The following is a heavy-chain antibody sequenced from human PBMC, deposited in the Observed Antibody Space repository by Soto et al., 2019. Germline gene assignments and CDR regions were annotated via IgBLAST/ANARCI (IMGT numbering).Heavy chain of an antibody. J-gene: IGHJ4*02. V-gene: IGHV3-48*01. CDR2: IGIGSSTK. D-gene: IGHD2-8*02. CDR3: TGEVASGY. Sequence: SGFTFSSYGMNWVRQAPGKGLEWVSYIGIGSSTKYYADSVKGRFTISRDNSRNTLFLEMNSLRGDDMAVYYCTGEVASGYWGQGTLVTVSS. CDR1: GFTFSSYG.